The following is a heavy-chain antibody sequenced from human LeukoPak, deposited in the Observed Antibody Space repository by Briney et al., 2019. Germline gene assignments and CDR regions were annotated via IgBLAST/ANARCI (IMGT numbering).Heavy chain of an antibody. Sequence: GASVKVSCKASGYTFTGYYMHWMRQAPGQGLEWIGWINPNNGGTNYAQKFQDRVTMTRDTSISTAYMELSRLRSDDTAVYYCARDQNYYDSSGYYGIDCWGQGTLVTVSS. J-gene: IGHJ4*02. V-gene: IGHV1-2*02. CDR3: ARDQNYYDSSGYYGIDC. D-gene: IGHD3-22*01. CDR2: INPNNGGT. CDR1: GYTFTGYY.